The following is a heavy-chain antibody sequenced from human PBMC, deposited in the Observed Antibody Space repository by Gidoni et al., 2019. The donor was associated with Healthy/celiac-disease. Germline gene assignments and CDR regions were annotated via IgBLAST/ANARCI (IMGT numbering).Heavy chain of an antibody. CDR1: GGSISSSNW. Sequence: QVQLQESGPGLVKPSGTLSLTCAVSGGSISSSNWWSWVRQPPGKGLEWIGEIYHSGSTNYNPSLKSRVTISVDKSKNQFSLKLSSVTAADTAVYYCARAGAYCSSTSCYLKKRYYYYGMDVWGQGTTVTVSS. V-gene: IGHV4-4*02. D-gene: IGHD2-2*01. J-gene: IGHJ6*02. CDR2: IYHSGST. CDR3: ARAGAYCSSTSCYLKKRYYYYGMDV.